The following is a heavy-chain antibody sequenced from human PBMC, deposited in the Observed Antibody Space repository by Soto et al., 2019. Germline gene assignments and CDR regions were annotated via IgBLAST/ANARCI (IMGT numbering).Heavy chain of an antibody. CDR3: ARHLVSGAHRRATLRLEGGDYYYYGMDV. CDR1: GYSFTSYW. Sequence: GESLKISCKGSGYSFTSYWIGWVRQMPGKGLEWMGIIYPGDSDTRYSPSFQGQVTISADKSISTAYLQWSSLKASDTAMYYCARHLVSGAHRRATLRLEGGDYYYYGMDVWGQGTTVTVSS. CDR2: IYPGDSDT. V-gene: IGHV5-51*01. J-gene: IGHJ6*02. D-gene: IGHD5-12*01.